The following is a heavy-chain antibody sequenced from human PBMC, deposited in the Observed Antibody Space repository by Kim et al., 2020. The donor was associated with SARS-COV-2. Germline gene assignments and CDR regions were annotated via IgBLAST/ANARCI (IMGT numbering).Heavy chain of an antibody. D-gene: IGHD3-3*02. Sequence: GGYLRLSCEASGFTFSNYWMNWVRQAPGKGLEWVSRINSDGGDTHYADSVKGRFTISRDNAENTLHLQLNSLGAEDTAIYYCARGIFPQGVDPWGQGTLVTVS. J-gene: IGHJ5*02. CDR2: INSDGGDT. V-gene: IGHV3-74*01. CDR1: GFTFSNYW. CDR3: ARGIFPQGVDP.